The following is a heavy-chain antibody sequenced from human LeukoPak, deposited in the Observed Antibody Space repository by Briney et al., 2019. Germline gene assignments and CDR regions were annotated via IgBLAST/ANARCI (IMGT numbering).Heavy chain of an antibody. D-gene: IGHD5-18*01. CDR2: IHYIGGT. J-gene: IGHJ5*02. CDR1: GDSLSSGGYY. Sequence: SETLSLTCSVSGDSLSSGGYYWRWLRQHPGRGLEWIGYIHYIGGTFYNPSLKSRVTISLDTSRNQFSLELKSVTAADTAVYYCALRGYSYGTGWFDPWGQGTLVTVSS. CDR3: ALRGYSYGTGWFDP. V-gene: IGHV4-31*02.